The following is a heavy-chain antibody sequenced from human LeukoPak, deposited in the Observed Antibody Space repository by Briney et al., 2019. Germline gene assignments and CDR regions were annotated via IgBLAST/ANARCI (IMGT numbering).Heavy chain of an antibody. CDR1: GFTVSNNR. CDR2: IYSDGNT. Sequence: PGGSLRLSCAASGFTVSNNRLSWVRQAPGMGLEWVSTIYSDGNTYYPDSVKGRFTISRDGSKNTLYLQLNSLRTEDTAVYYCAKGDNDILTGYYNSFDYWGQGTLVTVSS. V-gene: IGHV3-53*01. J-gene: IGHJ4*02. D-gene: IGHD3-9*01. CDR3: AKGDNDILTGYYNSFDY.